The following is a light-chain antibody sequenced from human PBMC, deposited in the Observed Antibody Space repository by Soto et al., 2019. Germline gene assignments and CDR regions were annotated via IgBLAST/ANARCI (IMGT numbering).Light chain of an antibody. CDR2: DVR. V-gene: IGLV2-14*03. CDR3: SSCTSSSTSV. Sequence: QSALTQPASVSGSPGQSITISCTGTSSDVGYYNYVSWYQQHPGKAPKLMIYDVRNRPSGVSNRFSGSKSGNTASLTISGLQSEDEADYYCSSCTSSSTSVFGTGTKVTVL. J-gene: IGLJ1*01. CDR1: SSDVGYYNY.